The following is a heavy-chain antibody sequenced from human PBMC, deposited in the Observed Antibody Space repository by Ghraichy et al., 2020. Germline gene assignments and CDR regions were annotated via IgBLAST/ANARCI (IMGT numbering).Heavy chain of an antibody. CDR1: GFTFSSYG. CDR2: IRYDGSNK. CDR3: AKDGYSSGWYGGGPPPAYYGMDV. V-gene: IGHV3-30*02. J-gene: IGHJ6*02. Sequence: GGSLRLSCAASGFTFSSYGMHWVRQAPGKGLEWVAFIRYDGSNKYYADSVKGRFTISRDNSKNTLYLQMNSLRAEDTAVYYCAKDGYSSGWYGGGPPPAYYGMDVWGQGTTVTVSS. D-gene: IGHD6-19*01.